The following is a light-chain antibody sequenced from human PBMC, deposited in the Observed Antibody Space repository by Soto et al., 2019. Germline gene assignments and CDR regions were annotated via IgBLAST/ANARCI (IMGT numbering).Light chain of an antibody. CDR3: RQRTNWQ. CDR1: QSVGYY. CDR2: DAS. J-gene: IGKJ2*01. V-gene: IGKV3-11*01. Sequence: EIVLTQAPATLSLSPGERATLSCRASQSVGYYLAWYQLKPGQAPRLLIYDASNRATGVPARFSGSGSGTDFTLTISSLEPEDFAVYYCRQRTNWQFGQGTKLEIK.